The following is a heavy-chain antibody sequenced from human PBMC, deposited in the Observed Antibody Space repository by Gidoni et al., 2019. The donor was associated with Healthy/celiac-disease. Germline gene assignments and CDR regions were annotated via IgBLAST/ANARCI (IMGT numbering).Heavy chain of an antibody. J-gene: IGHJ4*02. CDR2: ISYDGSNK. CDR3: ASPAVAGPYYFDY. D-gene: IGHD6-19*01. V-gene: IGHV3-30*03. CDR1: GFTFSSYG. Sequence: QVQLVESGGGVVQPGRSLRLSCAASGFTFSSYGMHWVRQAPGKGLEWVAVISYDGSNKYYADSVKGRFTISRDNSKNTLYLQMNSLRAEDTAVYYCASPAVAGPYYFDYWGQGTLVTVSS.